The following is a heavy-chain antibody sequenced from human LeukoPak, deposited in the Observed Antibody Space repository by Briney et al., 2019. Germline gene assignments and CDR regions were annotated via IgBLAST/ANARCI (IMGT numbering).Heavy chain of an antibody. D-gene: IGHD2-2*01. V-gene: IGHV3-23*01. CDR1: GFTFDDYG. J-gene: IGHJ6*03. Sequence: TGGSLRLSCAASGFTFDDYGMSWVRQAPGKGLEWVSAISGSGGSTYYADSVKGRFTISRDNSKNTLYLQMNSLRAEDTAVYYCAKPGVPAKWLPNLYYYYYMDVWGKGTTVTVSS. CDR3: AKPGVPAKWLPNLYYYYYMDV. CDR2: ISGSGGST.